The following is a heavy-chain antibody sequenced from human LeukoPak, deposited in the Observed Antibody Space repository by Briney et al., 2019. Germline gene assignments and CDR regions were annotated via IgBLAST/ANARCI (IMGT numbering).Heavy chain of an antibody. V-gene: IGHV3-9*01. J-gene: IGHJ4*02. CDR3: AKVNLQYGDYPFFDY. D-gene: IGHD4-17*01. CDR1: GFTFDDYA. Sequence: SLRLSCAASGFTFDDYAMHWVRQAPGKGLEWVSGISWNSGSIGYADSVKGRFTISRDNAKNSLYLQMNSLRAEDTAVYYCAKVNLQYGDYPFFDYWGQGTLVTVSS. CDR2: ISWNSGSI.